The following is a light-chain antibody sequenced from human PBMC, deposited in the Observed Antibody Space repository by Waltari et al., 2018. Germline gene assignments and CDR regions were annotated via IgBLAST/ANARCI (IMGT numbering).Light chain of an antibody. J-gene: IGKJ4*01. Sequence: DIQMSQSPSTLPALLGTQVTITCRASQNIKTWVAWYQQKPGKAPKFLVYKASSLNNGVPSRFTGSGSGTDFTLTITSLQPDDFATYFCQQYDTYPLTFGGGTKVEIK. CDR1: QNIKTW. V-gene: IGKV1-5*03. CDR3: QQYDTYPLT. CDR2: KAS.